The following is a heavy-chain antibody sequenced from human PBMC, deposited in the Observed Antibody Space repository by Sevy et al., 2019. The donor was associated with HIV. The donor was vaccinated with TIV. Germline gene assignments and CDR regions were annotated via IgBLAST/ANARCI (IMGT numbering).Heavy chain of an antibody. CDR1: GFTFNIYT. V-gene: IGHV3-23*01. CDR2: NCFGRDTK. CDR3: AREGCTRPHDY. J-gene: IGHJ4*02. Sequence: GGSLRLSCTASGFTFNIYTMSWVRQAPGKGLEWVSTNCFGRDTKNYADSVKGRFTISRDNSKRTVYLQMNSLRVEDSAVYYCAREGCTRPHDYWGQGTLVTVSS. D-gene: IGHD2-8*01.